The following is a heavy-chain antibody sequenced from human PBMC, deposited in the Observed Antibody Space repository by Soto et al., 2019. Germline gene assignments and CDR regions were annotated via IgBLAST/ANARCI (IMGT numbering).Heavy chain of an antibody. J-gene: IGHJ5*02. CDR3: AREVRFWSGLFDP. CDR2: IYYSGST. CDR1: GGSISSGGYY. V-gene: IGHV4-31*03. Sequence: SSETLSLTCTVSGGSISSGGYYWSWIRQHPGKGLEWIGYIYYSGSTYYNPSLKSRVTISVDTSKNQFSLKLSSVTAADTAVYYCAREVRFWSGLFDPWGQGTLVTVSS. D-gene: IGHD3-3*01.